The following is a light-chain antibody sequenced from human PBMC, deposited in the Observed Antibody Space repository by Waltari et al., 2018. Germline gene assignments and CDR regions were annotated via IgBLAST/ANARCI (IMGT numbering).Light chain of an antibody. Sequence: EIVMTQSPATLSVSPGERATLSCTASQSISDSLGGYQPRPGQAPRLLIYGASTRATGIPARFSGSGSGTEFTLTISSLQSEDFAVYYCHQYKIWPEAFGQGTKVEIK. J-gene: IGKJ1*01. CDR1: QSISDS. V-gene: IGKV3D-15*01. CDR3: HQYKIWPEA. CDR2: GAS.